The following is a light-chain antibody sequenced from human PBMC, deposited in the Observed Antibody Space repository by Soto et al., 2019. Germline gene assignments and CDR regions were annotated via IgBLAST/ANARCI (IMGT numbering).Light chain of an antibody. V-gene: IGKV3-11*01. J-gene: IGKJ5*01. CDR2: DSS. CDR1: QSVSIY. Sequence: EIVLTQSPATLSLSPGERATLSCRASQSVSIYLAWYQQKPGQAPRLLIYDSSNRATGIPARFSARGSGTDFTLIISSLEPEDSAVYYCQHRSIWPPITFGQGTRLEIK. CDR3: QHRSIWPPIT.